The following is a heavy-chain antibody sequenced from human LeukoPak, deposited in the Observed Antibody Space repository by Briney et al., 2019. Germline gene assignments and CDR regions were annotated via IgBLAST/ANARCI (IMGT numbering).Heavy chain of an antibody. J-gene: IGHJ4*02. Sequence: GGSLRLSCAASGFTFSSYSMNWVRQAPGKGLEWVSSISSSSSYIYYADSVKGRFTISRDNAKNSLYLQMNSLRAEDTAVYYCARDLYSSGWLLNWGQGTLVTVSS. CDR1: GFTFSSYS. D-gene: IGHD6-19*01. V-gene: IGHV3-21*01. CDR3: ARDLYSSGWLLN. CDR2: ISSSSSYI.